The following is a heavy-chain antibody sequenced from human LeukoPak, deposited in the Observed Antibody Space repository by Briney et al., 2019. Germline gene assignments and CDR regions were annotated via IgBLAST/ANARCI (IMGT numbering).Heavy chain of an antibody. CDR3: ARDMGEDFWSGQGPNDAFDI. CDR2: IYYSGST. V-gene: IGHV4-59*01. CDR1: GGSISSYY. J-gene: IGHJ3*02. Sequence: SETPSLTCTVSGGSISSYYWSWIRQPPGKGLEWIGYIYYSGSTNYNPSLKSRVTISVDTSKNQFSLKLSSVTAADTAVYYCARDMGEDFWSGQGPNDAFDIWGQGTMVTVSS. D-gene: IGHD3-3*01.